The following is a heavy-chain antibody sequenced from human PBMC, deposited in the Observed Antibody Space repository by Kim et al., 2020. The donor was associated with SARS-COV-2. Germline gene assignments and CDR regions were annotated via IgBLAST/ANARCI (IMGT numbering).Heavy chain of an antibody. Sequence: GGSLRLSCAASGFTFSSYWMHWVRQAPGKGLVWVSRINSDGSSTSYADSVKGRFTISRDNAKNTLYLQMNSLRAEDTAVYYCARELPLGYCSSTSCYGWYYYGMDVWGQGTTVTVSS. CDR2: INSDGSST. J-gene: IGHJ6*02. CDR1: GFTFSSYW. CDR3: ARELPLGYCSSTSCYGWYYYGMDV. D-gene: IGHD2-2*01. V-gene: IGHV3-74*01.